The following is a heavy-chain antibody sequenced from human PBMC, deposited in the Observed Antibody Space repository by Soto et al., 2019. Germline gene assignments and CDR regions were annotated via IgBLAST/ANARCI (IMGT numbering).Heavy chain of an antibody. J-gene: IGHJ5*02. Sequence: VKVSCKASGYTFTSYGISWVRQAPGQGLEWMGWISAYNGNTNYAQKLQGRVTMTTDTSTSTAYMELRSLRSDDTAVYYCAREMKGYCSGGSCSTGYWFDPWGQGTLVTVSS. D-gene: IGHD2-15*01. V-gene: IGHV1-18*04. CDR1: GYTFTSYG. CDR2: ISAYNGNT. CDR3: AREMKGYCSGGSCSTGYWFDP.